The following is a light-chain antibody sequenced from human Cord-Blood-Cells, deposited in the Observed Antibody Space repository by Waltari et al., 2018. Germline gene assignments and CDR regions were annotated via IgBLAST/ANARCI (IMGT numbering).Light chain of an antibody. CDR3: QQYNNWPFT. V-gene: IGKV3-15*01. CDR1: QSVSSN. CDR2: GAS. J-gene: IGKJ4*01. Sequence: EIVMTQSPATLSVSTGERATLSCRASQSVSSNLAWYQQKPGQAPRRLIYGASTRATGIPARFSGSGSGTEFTLTISSLQSEDFAVYYCQQYNNWPFTFGGGTKVEIK.